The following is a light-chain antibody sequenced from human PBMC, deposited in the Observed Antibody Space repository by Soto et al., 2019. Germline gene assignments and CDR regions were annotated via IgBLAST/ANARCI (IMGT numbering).Light chain of an antibody. CDR2: DAS. CDR1: QSVSSY. J-gene: IGKJ5*01. CDR3: QQSSNSST. V-gene: IGKV3-11*01. Sequence: EIVLTQSPATLSLSPGERATLSCRASQSVSSYLAWYQQKPGQAPRLLIYDASNRATGIPARFSGSWSGTDFTLTISSLEPEDFAVYYCQQSSNSSTFGQGTRVEIK.